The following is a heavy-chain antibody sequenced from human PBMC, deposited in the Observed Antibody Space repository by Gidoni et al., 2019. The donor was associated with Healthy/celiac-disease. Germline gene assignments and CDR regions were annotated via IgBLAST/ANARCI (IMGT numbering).Heavy chain of an antibody. CDR1: GGSISSYY. Sequence: QVQLQESGPGLVTPSETLSLTCTLSGGSISSYYWSWIRQPPGKGLEWIGYIYYSGSTNYNPSLKSRVTISVDTSKNQFSLKLSSVTAADTAVYYCARVASPSSGWYPFDPWGQGTLVTVSS. CDR2: IYYSGST. V-gene: IGHV4-59*01. J-gene: IGHJ5*02. D-gene: IGHD6-19*01. CDR3: ARVASPSSGWYPFDP.